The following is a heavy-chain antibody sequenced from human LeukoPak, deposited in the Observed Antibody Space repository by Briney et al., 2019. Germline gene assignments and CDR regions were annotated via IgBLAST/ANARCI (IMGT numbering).Heavy chain of an antibody. CDR2: ISWNSGSI. CDR3: AKDAYDFWSGSFDY. Sequence: GGSLRLSCAASGFTFDDYAMHWVRQAPGKGLEWVSGISWNSGSIGYADSVKGRFTISRDNAKNSLYLQMNGLRAEDTALYYCAKDAYDFWSGSFDYWGQGTLVTVSS. J-gene: IGHJ4*02. V-gene: IGHV3-9*01. D-gene: IGHD3-3*01. CDR1: GFTFDDYA.